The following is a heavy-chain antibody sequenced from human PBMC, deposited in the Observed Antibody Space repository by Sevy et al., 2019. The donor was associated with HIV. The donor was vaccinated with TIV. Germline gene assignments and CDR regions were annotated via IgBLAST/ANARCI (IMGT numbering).Heavy chain of an antibody. V-gene: IGHV3-21*01. Sequence: GGSLRLSCAASGFTFSTYTMNWVRQAPGKGLEWVSSISSTSSYIYYADSVKDRFTISRDNAKNSLYLQMNSLRVEDTAVYYCARAAYYCSTTSRYIDYWGQGTLVTVSS. J-gene: IGHJ4*02. CDR3: ARAAYYCSTTSRYIDY. D-gene: IGHD2-2*02. CDR2: ISSTSSYI. CDR1: GFTFSTYT.